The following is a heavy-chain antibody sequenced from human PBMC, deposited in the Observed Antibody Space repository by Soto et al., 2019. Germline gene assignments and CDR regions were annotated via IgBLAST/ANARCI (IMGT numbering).Heavy chain of an antibody. D-gene: IGHD1-26*01. CDR1: GFTFSNAW. CDR2: IKSKSDGGTT. V-gene: IGHV3-15*01. Sequence: GGSLRFSCAASGFTFSNAWMNWVRQAPGKGLEWVGRIKSKSDGGTTDYAAPVQGRFIVSRDDSKNTLYLQMQSLRTEDTAVYYCATDPFSGSYYGFYIWGQGTMVTVSS. J-gene: IGHJ3*02. CDR3: ATDPFSGSYYGFYI.